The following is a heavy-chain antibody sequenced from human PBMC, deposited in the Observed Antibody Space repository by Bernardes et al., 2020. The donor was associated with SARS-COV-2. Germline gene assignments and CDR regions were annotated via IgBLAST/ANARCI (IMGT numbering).Heavy chain of an antibody. J-gene: IGHJ4*02. CDR2: IYTSGST. V-gene: IGHV4-61*02. CDR1: GGSIRRGSYY. Sequence: SETLSLTCTVSGGSIRRGSYYWSWIRQPAGKGLEWIGRIYTSGSTNYNPSLKSRVTISVDTSKNQFSLRLSSVTAADTAVYYCARSTGAAGRFDYWGQGTLVTVSA. CDR3: ARSTGAAGRFDY. D-gene: IGHD6-19*01.